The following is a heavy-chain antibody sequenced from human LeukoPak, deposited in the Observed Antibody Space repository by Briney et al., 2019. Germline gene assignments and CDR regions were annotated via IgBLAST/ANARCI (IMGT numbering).Heavy chain of an antibody. CDR1: GGSISSSSYY. CDR2: IYYSGST. Sequence: PSETLSLTCTVSGGSISSSSYYWGWIRQPPGKGLEWIGSIYYSGSTYYNPSLKSRVTISVDTSKNQFSLKLSSVTAADTAVYYCARDRPFTVTMGAFRTGFDYWGQGTLVTVSS. CDR3: ARDRPFTVTMGAFRTGFDY. V-gene: IGHV4-39*07. D-gene: IGHD4-17*01. J-gene: IGHJ4*02.